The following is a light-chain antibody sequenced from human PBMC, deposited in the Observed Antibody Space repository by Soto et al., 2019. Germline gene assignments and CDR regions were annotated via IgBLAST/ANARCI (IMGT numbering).Light chain of an antibody. CDR2: DAS. Sequence: EIVLTQSPATLYLSPGERATLCCRASQSVGRYLAWYQQRPGQAPSLLIYDASNRATGVPARFSGGGSGTDFTLTISSLEPEDFAVYYCQQRNDWRRGTFGQGTRLEIK. CDR3: QQRNDWRRGT. CDR1: QSVGRY. J-gene: IGKJ5*01. V-gene: IGKV3-11*01.